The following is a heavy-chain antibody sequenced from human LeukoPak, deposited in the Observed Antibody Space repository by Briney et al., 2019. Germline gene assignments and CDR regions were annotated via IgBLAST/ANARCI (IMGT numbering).Heavy chain of an antibody. J-gene: IGHJ4*02. D-gene: IGHD2-15*01. CDR1: GFTCGDYN. CDR3: AREDRSISVWCSGGSCYDFDS. CDR2: ISGRSDDI. Sequence: SGGSLRLSCVASGFTCGDYNMNWVRQAPGKGLEWVSCISGRSDDIYYADSVKGRFTISRRNTKNSLYLQMNSLRAEDTAVYYCAREDRSISVWCSGGSCYDFDSWGQGTLVTVSS. V-gene: IGHV3-21*01.